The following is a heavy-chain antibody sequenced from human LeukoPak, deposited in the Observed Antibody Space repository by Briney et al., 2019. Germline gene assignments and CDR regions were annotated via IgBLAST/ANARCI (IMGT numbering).Heavy chain of an antibody. Sequence: GGSLRLSCAVSGFTVSSNYMNWVRRAPGKGLEWVSVIYSGGTTYYSDSVKGRFIISRDNSKNTLYLQMNSLRAEDTAVYYCASQWELRYWGQGTLVTVSS. CDR2: IYSGGTT. CDR1: GFTVSSNY. D-gene: IGHD1-26*01. V-gene: IGHV3-53*01. CDR3: ASQWELRY. J-gene: IGHJ4*02.